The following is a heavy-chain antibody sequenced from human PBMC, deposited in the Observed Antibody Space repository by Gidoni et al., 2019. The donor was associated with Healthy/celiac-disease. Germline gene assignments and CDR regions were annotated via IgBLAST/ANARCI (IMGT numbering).Heavy chain of an antibody. CDR1: GFTFSNAW. CDR3: TTVVGTAMVIVDY. Sequence: EVQLVESGGGLVKPGGSLRRSCAASGFTFSNAWMSLVRQAPGKGLEGFGRIKSKTDGGTTDYAAPVKGRFTISRDDSKTTLYLQMNSLKTEDTAVYYCTTVVGTAMVIVDYWGQGTLVTVSS. D-gene: IGHD5-18*01. V-gene: IGHV3-15*01. J-gene: IGHJ4*02. CDR2: IKSKTDGGTT.